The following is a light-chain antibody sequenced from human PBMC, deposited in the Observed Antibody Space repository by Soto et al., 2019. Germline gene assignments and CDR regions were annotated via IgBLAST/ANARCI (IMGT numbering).Light chain of an antibody. CDR2: KAS. CDR3: QHYKTYWYT. CDR1: QSISNW. V-gene: IGKV1-5*03. J-gene: IGKJ2*01. Sequence: DIQMTQSPSTLSASVGDRVIITCRASQSISNWLAWYQQKPGKAPKLLIYKASSLESGVPSRFSGSGSGTEFTLTISSLQPDDFATYYCQHYKTYWYTLGQGTKLEIK.